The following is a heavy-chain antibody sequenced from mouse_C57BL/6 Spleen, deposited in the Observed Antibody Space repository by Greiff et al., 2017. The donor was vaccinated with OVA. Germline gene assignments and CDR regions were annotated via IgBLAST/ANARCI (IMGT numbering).Heavy chain of an antibody. J-gene: IGHJ2*01. D-gene: IGHD1-1*01. CDR2: ISRGGSYT. Sequence: EVQLVESGGDLVKPGGSLKLSCAASGFPFSSYGMAWVRQTPDQRLEWVATISRGGSYTYYPASVKGRFTISRDNANNTLYLQMSSLKSEETAIYYCARHYYCSSYYFDYWGQGTTLTVSS. CDR1: GFPFSSYG. V-gene: IGHV5-6*01. CDR3: ARHYYCSSYYFDY.